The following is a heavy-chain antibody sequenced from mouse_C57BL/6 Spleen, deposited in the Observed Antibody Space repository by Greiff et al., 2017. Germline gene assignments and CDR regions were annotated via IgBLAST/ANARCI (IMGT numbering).Heavy chain of an antibody. CDR3: AREGYSNYVVDY. Sequence: VQLKESGPGLVKPSQSLSLTCSVTGYSITSGYYWNWIRQFPGNKLEWMGYISYDGSNNYNPSLKNRISITRDTSKNQFFLKLNSVTTEDTATYYCAREGYSNYVVDYWGQGTTRTVSS. J-gene: IGHJ2*01. V-gene: IGHV3-6*01. CDR1: GYSITSGYY. D-gene: IGHD2-5*01. CDR2: ISYDGSN.